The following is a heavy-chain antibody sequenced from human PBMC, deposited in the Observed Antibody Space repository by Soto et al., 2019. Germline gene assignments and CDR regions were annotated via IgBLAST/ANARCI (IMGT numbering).Heavy chain of an antibody. V-gene: IGHV3-33*01. Sequence: GGSLRLSCAASGFTFSSYGMHWVRQAPGKGLEWVAVIWYDGSNKYYADSVKGRFTISRDNSKNTLYLQMNSLRAEDTAVYYCARATARYDFWSGYYSYFDYWGQGTLVTVSS. J-gene: IGHJ4*02. D-gene: IGHD3-3*01. CDR2: IWYDGSNK. CDR3: ARATARYDFWSGYYSYFDY. CDR1: GFTFSSYG.